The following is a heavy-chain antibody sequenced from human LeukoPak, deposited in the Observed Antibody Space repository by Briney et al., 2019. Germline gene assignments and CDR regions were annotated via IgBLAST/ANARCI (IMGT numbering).Heavy chain of an antibody. CDR1: GYTFTSYG. J-gene: IGHJ6*02. D-gene: IGHD5-18*01. CDR2: ISGYNGNI. CDR3: ARESRGYRYGYYYDMDV. Sequence: ASVKVSCKASGYTFTSYGISWVRQAPGQGLEWMGWISGYNGNINYAQKFQGRVTMTTDTSTSTAYMELRSLRSDDTAVYYCARESRGYRYGYYYDMDVWGQGTTATVSS. V-gene: IGHV1-18*01.